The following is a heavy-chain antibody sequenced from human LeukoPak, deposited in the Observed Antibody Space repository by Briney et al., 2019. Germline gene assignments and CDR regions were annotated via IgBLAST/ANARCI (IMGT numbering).Heavy chain of an antibody. CDR2: IYYSGST. V-gene: IGHV4-39*01. Sequence: SEILSLTCTVSGGSISSSSYYWGWIRQPPGKGLEWIGSIYYSGSTYYNPSLKSRVTISVDTSKNQFSLKLSSVTAADTAVYYCARHRGYSYGPADYWGQGTLVTVSS. D-gene: IGHD5-18*01. J-gene: IGHJ4*02. CDR1: GGSISSSSYY. CDR3: ARHRGYSYGPADY.